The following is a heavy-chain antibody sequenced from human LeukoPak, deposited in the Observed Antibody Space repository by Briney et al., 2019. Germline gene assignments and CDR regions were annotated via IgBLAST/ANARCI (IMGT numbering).Heavy chain of an antibody. V-gene: IGHV3-48*04. CDR1: GFTFSSHG. CDR2: ISSSGSTK. Sequence: GGSLRLSCAASGFTFSSHGMNWVRQAPGKGLEWVSYISSSGSTKYYADSVKGRFTISRDNAKNSLYLQMNNLRAEDTAVYYCARGPSSTNFLHFDYWGQGTLVTVSS. J-gene: IGHJ4*02. CDR3: ARGPSSTNFLHFDY. D-gene: IGHD2-2*01.